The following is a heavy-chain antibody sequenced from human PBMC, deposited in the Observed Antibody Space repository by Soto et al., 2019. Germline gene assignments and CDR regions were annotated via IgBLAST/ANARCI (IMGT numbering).Heavy chain of an antibody. CDR3: ARAGYCSSCCCPPHY. CDR1: GFTFSSYA. D-gene: IGHD2-2*03. CDR2: ISGSGGST. V-gene: IGHV3-23*01. J-gene: IGHJ4*02. Sequence: GGSLRLSCAASGFTFSSYAMSWLRQAPGKGLEWVSAISGSGGSTYYADSVKGRFTISRDNAKNSLYLQMNSLRAEDTAVYYCARAGYCSSCCCPPHYWGQGTLVTVSS.